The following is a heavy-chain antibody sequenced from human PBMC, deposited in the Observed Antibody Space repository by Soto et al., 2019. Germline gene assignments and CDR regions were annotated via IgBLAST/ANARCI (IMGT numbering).Heavy chain of an antibody. J-gene: IGHJ4*02. V-gene: IGHV4-39*01. D-gene: IGHD6-19*01. Sequence: QLQLHESGPGLVKPSETLSLTCAVSGDSMSSSDYYWGWIRQPPGKGLEWIGSISYSGRTYYNPSPQSRVALSVDTTKNQISPKLKSVTAADTAIYYCARRTVNIRTFYSGLKTHCFDYWGQGAPGTVSS. CDR1: GDSMSSSDYY. CDR3: ARRTVNIRTFYSGLKTHCFDY. CDR2: ISYSGRT.